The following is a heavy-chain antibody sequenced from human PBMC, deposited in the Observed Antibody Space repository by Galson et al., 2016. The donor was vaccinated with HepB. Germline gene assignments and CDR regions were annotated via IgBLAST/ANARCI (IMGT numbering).Heavy chain of an antibody. V-gene: IGHV3-23*01. CDR3: AKEGRLGDGLDV. Sequence: SLRLSCAASGFTFRSYGMNWVRQAPGKGPEWVSGISGSGGGAYYGDSVKGRFTISRDNSKNTLHLQINSLRAEDTAVYYCAKEGRLGDGLDVWGQGTTVTVSS. CDR1: GFTFRSYG. D-gene: IGHD3-10*01. J-gene: IGHJ6*02. CDR2: ISGSGGGA.